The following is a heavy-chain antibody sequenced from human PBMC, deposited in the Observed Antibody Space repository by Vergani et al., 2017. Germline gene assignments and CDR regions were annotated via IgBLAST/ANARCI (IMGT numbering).Heavy chain of an antibody. CDR3: ARDQRYYYGMDV. V-gene: IGHV3-74*01. J-gene: IGHJ6*02. Sequence: VQESGGGLVQPGGSLRLSCAASGFTFSSYWMHWVRQAPGKGLVWVSRINSDGSSTTYADSVKGRFTISRDNAKNTLYLQMNSLRAEDTALYYCARDQRYYYGMDVWGQGTTVTVSS. CDR2: INSDGSST. D-gene: IGHD6-25*01. CDR1: GFTFSSYW.